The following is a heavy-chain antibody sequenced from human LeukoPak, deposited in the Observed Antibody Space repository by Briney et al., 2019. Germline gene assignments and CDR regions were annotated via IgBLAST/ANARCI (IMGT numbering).Heavy chain of an antibody. CDR3: ARHGGSYSHYFDY. V-gene: IGHV4-34*01. J-gene: IGHJ4*02. CDR1: GGSFSGYY. CDR2: INHSGST. D-gene: IGHD1-26*01. Sequence: PSETLSLTCAVYGGSFSGYYWSWIRQPPGKGLEWIGEINHSGSTNYNPSLKSRVTISVDTSKNQFSLKLSSVTAADTAAYYCARHGGSYSHYFDYWGQGTLVTVSS.